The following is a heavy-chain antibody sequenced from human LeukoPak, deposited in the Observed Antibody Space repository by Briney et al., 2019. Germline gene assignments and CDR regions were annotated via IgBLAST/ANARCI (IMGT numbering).Heavy chain of an antibody. Sequence: GGSLRLSCAASGFTFSSYAMSWVRQAPGKGLEWVSAISGSGGSTYYADSVKGRFTISRDNSKNTLYLQMNSLRAEDTAVYYCAKYSDCSSTSCHPGKRNAEYFQHWGQGTLVTVSS. CDR2: ISGSGGST. D-gene: IGHD2-2*01. V-gene: IGHV3-23*01. J-gene: IGHJ1*01. CDR1: GFTFSSYA. CDR3: AKYSDCSSTSCHPGKRNAEYFQH.